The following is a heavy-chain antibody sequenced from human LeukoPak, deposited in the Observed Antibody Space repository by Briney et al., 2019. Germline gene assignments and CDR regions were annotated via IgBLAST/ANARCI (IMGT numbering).Heavy chain of an antibody. CDR1: GFTFSDHY. D-gene: IGHD2-15*01. CDR2: TRNKPNSYIT. CDR3: ARELCSGGRCSLIFDY. V-gene: IGHV3-72*01. Sequence: GGSLRLSCAASGFTFSDHYMVWVRQAPGKGLEWVGRTRNKPNSYITEYAASVKGRFTISRDDSRNSLYLQMNSLKTEDTAVYYCARELCSGGRCSLIFDYWGQGTLVTVSS. J-gene: IGHJ4*02.